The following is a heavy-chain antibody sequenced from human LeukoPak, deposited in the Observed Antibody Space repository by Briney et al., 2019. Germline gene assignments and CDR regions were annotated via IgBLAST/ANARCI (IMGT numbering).Heavy chain of an antibody. Sequence: SETLSLTCTVSGGSISSYYWSWIRQPPGKGLEWIGYIYYSGSTNYNPSLKSRVTISVDTSKNQFSLKLSSVTAADTAVYYCARDLLETYDFWSGYYTSWFDPWGQGTLVTVSS. J-gene: IGHJ5*02. CDR2: IYYSGST. V-gene: IGHV4-59*12. D-gene: IGHD3-3*01. CDR3: ARDLLETYDFWSGYYTSWFDP. CDR1: GGSISSYY.